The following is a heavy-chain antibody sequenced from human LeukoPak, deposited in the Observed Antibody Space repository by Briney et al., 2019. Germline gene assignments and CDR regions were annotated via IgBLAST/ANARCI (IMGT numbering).Heavy chain of an antibody. Sequence: ASVKVSCKASGYTFTSYYMHWVRQAPGQGLEWIGIINPSGDNTWYAQKFQGRVTMTRDMATSTDYLEVSSLRSEDTAVYYCARADSIVAPPYDAFDIWGQGTMITVSS. CDR2: INPSGDNT. D-gene: IGHD1-26*01. CDR3: ARADSIVAPPYDAFDI. V-gene: IGHV1-46*01. J-gene: IGHJ3*02. CDR1: GYTFTSYY.